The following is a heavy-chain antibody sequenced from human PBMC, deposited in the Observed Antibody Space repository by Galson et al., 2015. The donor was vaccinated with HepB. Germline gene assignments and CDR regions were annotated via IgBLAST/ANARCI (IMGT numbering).Heavy chain of an antibody. Sequence: SVKVSCKASGGTFSSYTISWVRQAPGQGLEWMGRIIPILGIANYAQKFQGRVTITADKSTSTAYMELSSLRSEGTAVYYCARDRGEWLDLGDYWGQGTLVTVSS. D-gene: IGHD6-19*01. CDR1: GGTFSSYT. CDR2: IIPILGIA. CDR3: ARDRGEWLDLGDY. V-gene: IGHV1-69*04. J-gene: IGHJ4*02.